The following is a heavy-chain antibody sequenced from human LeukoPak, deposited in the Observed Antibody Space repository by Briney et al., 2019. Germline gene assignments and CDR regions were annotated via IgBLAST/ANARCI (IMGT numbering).Heavy chain of an antibody. J-gene: IGHJ6*03. Sequence: GGSLRLSCAASGFTFSNSAMNWVRQAPGKGLEWVAAISGSGGSTYYADSVKGRFTASRDNSKNTLYVQMNSLRAEDTAMYYCAKEVGDYYSYMNVWGKGTTVTVSS. V-gene: IGHV3-23*01. CDR2: ISGSGGST. CDR3: AKEVGDYYSYMNV. D-gene: IGHD1-26*01. CDR1: GFTFSNSA.